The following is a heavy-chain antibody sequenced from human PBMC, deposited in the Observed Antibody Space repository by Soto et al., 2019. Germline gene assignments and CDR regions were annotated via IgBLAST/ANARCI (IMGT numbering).Heavy chain of an antibody. V-gene: IGHV1-3*01. Sequence: VHLVQSAAEVKNPGASVKVSCKTSGFPFSNFAMHWVRQAPGQRLEWMGWIDAGNGNTYYSERLQGRVTITRDTSATTVNMELKSLRSEDTAVYYRASNWFGRYDYWGQGTLVTVSS. CDR3: ASNWFGRYDY. CDR2: IDAGNGNT. J-gene: IGHJ4*02. CDR1: GFPFSNFA. D-gene: IGHD3-10*01.